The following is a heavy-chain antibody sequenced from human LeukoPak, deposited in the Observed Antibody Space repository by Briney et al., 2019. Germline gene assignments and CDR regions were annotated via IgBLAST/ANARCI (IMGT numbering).Heavy chain of an antibody. CDR3: ARGTYSSSWYYYYGMDV. V-gene: IGHV1-24*01. D-gene: IGHD6-13*01. CDR2: FDPEDGET. J-gene: IGHJ6*02. Sequence: ASVTVSCKVSGYTLTELSMHWVRQAPGKGLEWMGGFDPEDGETIYAQKFQGRVTVTEDTSTDTAYMELSSLRSEDTAVYYCARGTYSSSWYYYYGMDVWGQGTTVTVSS. CDR1: GYTLTELS.